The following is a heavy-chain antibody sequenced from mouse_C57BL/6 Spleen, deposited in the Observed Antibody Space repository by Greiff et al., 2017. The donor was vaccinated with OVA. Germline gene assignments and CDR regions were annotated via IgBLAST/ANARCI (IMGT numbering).Heavy chain of an antibody. Sequence: EVQLQQSGPELVKPGASVKISCKASGYTFTDYYMNWVKQSHGKSLEWIGDINPNNGGTSYNQKFKGKATLTVDKSSSTAYMELRSLTSEDSAVYYCARSGGLGDFDYWGQGTTLTVSS. CDR2: INPNNGGT. CDR1: GYTFTDYY. CDR3: ARSGGLGDFDY. D-gene: IGHD4-1*01. V-gene: IGHV1-26*01. J-gene: IGHJ2*01.